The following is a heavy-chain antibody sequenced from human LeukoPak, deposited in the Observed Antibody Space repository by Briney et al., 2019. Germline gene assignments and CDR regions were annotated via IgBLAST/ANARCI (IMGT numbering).Heavy chain of an antibody. CDR1: GGSFSGYY. CDR2: INHSGST. V-gene: IGHV4-34*01. D-gene: IGHD6-6*01. CDR3: ARGWGKQLVARDWFDP. J-gene: IGHJ5*02. Sequence: SETLSLTCAVYGGSFSGYYWSWIRQPPGKGLEWIGEINHSGSTNYNPSLKSRVTISVDTSKNQFSLKLSSVTAADTAVYYCARGWGKQLVARDWFDPWGQGTLVTVSS.